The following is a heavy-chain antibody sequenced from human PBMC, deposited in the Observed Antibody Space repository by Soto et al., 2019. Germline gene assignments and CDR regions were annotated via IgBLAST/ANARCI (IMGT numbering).Heavy chain of an antibody. CDR2: IYYRGST. V-gene: IGHV4-59*01. D-gene: IGHD2-21*01. J-gene: IGHJ5*02. CDR1: GSSTSTYD. CDR3: ARDQASWFDP. Sequence: SETLSLTCTVSGSSTSTYDWSWIRQPPGKRLEWIGNIYYRGSTTYNPSLKSRGTISIDTSKNQFSLKLRSVTAADTAVYYCARDQASWFDPWGQGSLVTVS.